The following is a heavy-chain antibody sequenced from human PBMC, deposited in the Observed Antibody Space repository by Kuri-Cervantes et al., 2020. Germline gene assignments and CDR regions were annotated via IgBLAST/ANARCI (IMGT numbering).Heavy chain of an antibody. Sequence: GGSLRFSCKGSGSSFTNYCIGWVRQMPGKGLEWMGIIYPGDADTRYSPSFQAQVTISADKSNSTAYLQWSSLKASDTAMYYCARLFWNYGDNWFDPWGQGTLVTVSS. J-gene: IGHJ5*02. D-gene: IGHD1-7*01. CDR2: IYPGDADT. CDR3: ARLFWNYGDNWFDP. V-gene: IGHV5-51*01. CDR1: GSSFTNYC.